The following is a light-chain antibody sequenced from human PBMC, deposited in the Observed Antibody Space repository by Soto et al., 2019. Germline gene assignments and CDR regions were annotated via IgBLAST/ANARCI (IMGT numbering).Light chain of an antibody. V-gene: IGKV3-15*01. J-gene: IGKJ1*01. CDR3: QQYNNWPRT. CDR1: QSVSSN. CDR2: GAS. Sequence: EVVMTRSPDTLSLSPGERATLSCRASQSVSSNLAWYQQKLGQAPRLLIYGASTRATGISARISGSGSGTEFTLTISSLQSEDFAIYYCQQYNNWPRTFGQGTKVDIK.